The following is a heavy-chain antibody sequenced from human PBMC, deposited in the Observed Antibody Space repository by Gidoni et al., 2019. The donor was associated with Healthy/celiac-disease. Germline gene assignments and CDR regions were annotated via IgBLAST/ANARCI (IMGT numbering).Heavy chain of an antibody. CDR2: ISYDGSNK. CDR1: GFTFISYG. J-gene: IGHJ6*02. Sequence: QVQLVESGGGVVQPGRSLRLSCAASGFTFISYGMHWVRQAPGKGLEWVAVISYDGSNKYYADSVKGRFTISRDNSKNTLYLQMNSLRAEDTAVYYCAKDLGYCSSTSCYSYYYDYGMDVWGQGTTVTVSS. V-gene: IGHV3-30*18. D-gene: IGHD2-2*02. CDR3: AKDLGYCSSTSCYSYYYDYGMDV.